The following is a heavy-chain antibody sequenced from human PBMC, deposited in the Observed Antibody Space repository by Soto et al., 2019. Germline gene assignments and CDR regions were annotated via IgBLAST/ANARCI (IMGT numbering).Heavy chain of an antibody. V-gene: IGHV3-74*01. CDR1: GFTFSSYW. D-gene: IGHD3-3*01. CDR2: INSDGSST. J-gene: IGHJ3*02. CDR3: ARDGDFWSGNDAFDI. Sequence: GGSLRLSCAASGFTFSSYWMHWVRQAPGKGLVWVSRINSDGSSTSYADSVKGRFTISRDNAKNTLYLQMNSLRAEDTAVYYCARDGDFWSGNDAFDIWGQGTMVTVSS.